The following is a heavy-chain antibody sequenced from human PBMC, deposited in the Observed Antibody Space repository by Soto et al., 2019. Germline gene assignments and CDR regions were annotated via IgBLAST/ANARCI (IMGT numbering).Heavy chain of an antibody. CDR3: ARDPAP. CDR2: IYNSATP. CDR1: GGSISTGGYY. V-gene: IGHV4-31*03. J-gene: IGHJ5*02. Sequence: QVQLQESGPGLVKPSQTLSLTCTVSGGSISTGGYYWSWIRQHPGKGLEWIGYIYNSATPYYNLSLKSRVTISVDTSKNQFSLKLSSVTVADTAVYYCARDPAPWGQGALVTVSS.